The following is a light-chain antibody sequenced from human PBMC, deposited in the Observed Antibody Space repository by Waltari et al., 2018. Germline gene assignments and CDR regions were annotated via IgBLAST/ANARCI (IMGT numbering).Light chain of an antibody. CDR3: QQSYSTRWT. V-gene: IGKV1-39*01. CDR2: AAS. Sequence: IQMTQSPSSLSASVGDRVTITCRASQSISSYLNWYQQKPGKAPKLLIYAASSLQSGVPSRFSGSGSGTDFTLTISSLQPEDFATYYCQQSYSTRWTFGPGTKVDIK. CDR1: QSISSY. J-gene: IGKJ3*01.